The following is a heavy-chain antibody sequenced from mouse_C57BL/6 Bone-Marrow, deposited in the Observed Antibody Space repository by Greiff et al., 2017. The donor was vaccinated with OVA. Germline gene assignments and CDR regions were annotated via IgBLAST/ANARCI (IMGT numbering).Heavy chain of an antibody. D-gene: IGHD3-2*02. CDR3: ARMEAQATRAWFAY. V-gene: IGHV5-12*01. CDR2: ISNGGGST. CDR1: GFTFSDYY. Sequence: EVKVVDSGGGLVQPGGSLKLSCAASGFTFSDYYMYWVRQTPEKRLEWVAYISNGGGSTYYPDTVKGRFTISRDNAKNTLYLQMSRLKSEDTAMYYCARMEAQATRAWFAYWGQGTLVTVSA. J-gene: IGHJ3*01.